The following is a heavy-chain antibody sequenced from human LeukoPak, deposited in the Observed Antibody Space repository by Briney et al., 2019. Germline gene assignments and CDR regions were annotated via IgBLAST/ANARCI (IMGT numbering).Heavy chain of an antibody. CDR1: GFTISSYS. D-gene: IGHD3-9*01. V-gene: IGHV3-9*01. Sequence: GGSLRLSCAASGFTISSYSMNWVRQAPGKGLEWVSGISWNSGSIGYADPVKGRFTISRDNAKNSLYLQMNSLRAEDTALYYCAKDGGGLTGYYLDYWGQGTLVTVSP. CDR2: ISWNSGSI. CDR3: AKDGGGLTGYYLDY. J-gene: IGHJ4*02.